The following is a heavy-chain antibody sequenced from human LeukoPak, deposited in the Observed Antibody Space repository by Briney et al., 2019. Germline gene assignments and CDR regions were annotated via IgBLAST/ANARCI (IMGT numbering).Heavy chain of an antibody. CDR1: GFTFSSYA. D-gene: IGHD6-13*01. J-gene: IGHJ4*02. V-gene: IGHV3-64D*06. CDR2: ISSNGGST. Sequence: GGSLRLSCSASGFTFSSYAMHWVRQAPGKGLEYVSAISSNGGSTYYADSVKGRFTISRDNSNNTLYLQMSSLRAEDTAVYYCVKDAESYSSSWFDWGQGTLVTVSS. CDR3: VKDAESYSSSWFD.